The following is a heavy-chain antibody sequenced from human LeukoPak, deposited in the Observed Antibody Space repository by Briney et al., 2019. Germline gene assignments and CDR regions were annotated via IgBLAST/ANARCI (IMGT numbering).Heavy chain of an antibody. V-gene: IGHV3-23*01. CDR1: GFTFSRYS. J-gene: IGHJ3*02. CDR3: ARGGVAGAFDI. CDR2: VSGSGGTT. D-gene: IGHD2-21*01. Sequence: GGSLRLSRAASGFTFSRYSVNWVRQAPGKGLEWVSAVSGSGGTTYYADSVDGRFTISRDNSKNTVFLHMNSLRAEDTAVYYCARGGVAGAFDIWGQGTMVTVSS.